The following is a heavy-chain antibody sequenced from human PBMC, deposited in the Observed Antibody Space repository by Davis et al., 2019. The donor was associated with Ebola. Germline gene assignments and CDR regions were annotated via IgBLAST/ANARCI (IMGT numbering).Heavy chain of an antibody. Sequence: PGGSLRLSCAASGFTFSSYWMSWIRQPPGKGLEWIGEINHSGSTNYNPSLKSRVTISVDTSKNQFSLKLSSVTAADTAVYYCARGVWSGYYPNPYYYYYYMDVWGKGTTVTVSS. J-gene: IGHJ6*03. CDR2: INHSGST. V-gene: IGHV4-34*01. D-gene: IGHD3-3*01. CDR1: GFTFSSYW. CDR3: ARGVWSGYYPNPYYYYYYMDV.